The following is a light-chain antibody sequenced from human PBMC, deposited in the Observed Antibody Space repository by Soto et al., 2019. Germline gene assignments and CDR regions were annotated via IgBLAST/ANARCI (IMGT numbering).Light chain of an antibody. CDR2: DVN. CDR1: SSDVGRYNY. Sequence: QSALTQPASVSGSPGQSITISCTGTSSDVGRYNYVSWYQQHPGKAPKLMIYDVNNRPSGVSNRFSGSKSGNTASLTISGLQADDEEDYYCSSSTSSSTPVVFGGGTKLTVL. CDR3: SSSTSSSTPVV. V-gene: IGLV2-14*01. J-gene: IGLJ2*01.